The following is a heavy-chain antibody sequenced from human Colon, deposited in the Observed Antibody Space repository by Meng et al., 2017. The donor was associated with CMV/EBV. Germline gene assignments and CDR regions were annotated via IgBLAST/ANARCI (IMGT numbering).Heavy chain of an antibody. D-gene: IGHD3-22*01. CDR3: ATVSSGYYLYFQH. CDR2: INPNSGGT. CDR1: GYTFTGYY. V-gene: IGHV1-2*02. Sequence: QVQRVQSGAEVRKPGASVKVSCKASGYTFTGYYMHWVRQAPGQGLEWMGWINPNSGGTNYAQKFQGRVTMTRDTSISTAYMELSRLRSDDTAVYYCATVSSGYYLYFQHWGQGTLVTVSS. J-gene: IGHJ1*01.